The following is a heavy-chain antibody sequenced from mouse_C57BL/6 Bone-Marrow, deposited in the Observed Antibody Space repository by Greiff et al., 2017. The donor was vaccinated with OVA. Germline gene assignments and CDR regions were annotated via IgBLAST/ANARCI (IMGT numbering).Heavy chain of an antibody. D-gene: IGHD3-2*02. CDR1: GFNIKDYY. Sequence: VQLKESGAELVRPGASVKLSCTASGFNIKDYYMHWVKQRPEQGLEWIGWIDPENGDTEYASKFQGKATITADTSSNTAYLQLSSLTSEDTAVYYGTTGGSGYGYFDYWGRGTTLTVAS. CDR3: TTGGSGYGYFDY. J-gene: IGHJ2*01. CDR2: IDPENGDT. V-gene: IGHV14-4*01.